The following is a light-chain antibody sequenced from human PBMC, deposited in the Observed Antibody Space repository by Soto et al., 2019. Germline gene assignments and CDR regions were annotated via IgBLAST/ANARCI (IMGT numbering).Light chain of an antibody. Sequence: DIQMTQSPSSLSASVGDRVTITCRASQSISSYLNWYQQKPGKAPKLLIYAASSLQSGVPSRFSGSGSGTDLTLTISSLQPEDFAPYYCQQSYSTPPTFVQGTKVEIK. CDR2: AAS. CDR1: QSISSY. CDR3: QQSYSTPPT. J-gene: IGKJ1*01. V-gene: IGKV1-39*01.